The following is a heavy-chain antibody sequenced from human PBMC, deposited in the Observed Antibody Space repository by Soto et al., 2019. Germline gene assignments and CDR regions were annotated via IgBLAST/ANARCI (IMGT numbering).Heavy chain of an antibody. V-gene: IGHV1-69*02. CDR2: IIPILGIA. J-gene: IGHJ6*02. Sequence: SVKVSCKASGGTFSSYTISWVRQAPGQGLEWMGRIIPILGIANYAQKFQGRVTITADESTSTAYMELSSLRSEDTAVYYCARWVYGYYGMDVWGQGTTVTVSS. CDR1: GGTFSSYT. CDR3: ARWVYGYYGMDV. D-gene: IGHD3-10*01.